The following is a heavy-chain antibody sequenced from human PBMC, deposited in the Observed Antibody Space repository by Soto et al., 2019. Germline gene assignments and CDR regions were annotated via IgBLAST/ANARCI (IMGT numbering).Heavy chain of an antibody. CDR1: GFTFSSYA. CDR3: AKGGGSSWARGPFDY. CDR2: ISGSGGST. D-gene: IGHD6-13*01. V-gene: IGHV3-23*01. Sequence: GGSLRLSCAASGFTFSSYAMSWVRQAPGKGLEWVSAISGSGGSTYYADSVKGRFTISRDNSKNTLYLQMNSLRAEDTAVYYCAKGGGSSWARGPFDYWGQGTLVTVSS. J-gene: IGHJ4*02.